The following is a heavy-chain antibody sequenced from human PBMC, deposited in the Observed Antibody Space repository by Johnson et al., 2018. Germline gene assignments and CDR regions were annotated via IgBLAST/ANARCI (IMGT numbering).Heavy chain of an antibody. J-gene: IGHJ4*02. CDR1: GFTFSSYS. Sequence: VQLVESGGGLVQPGGSLRLSCAVSGFTFSSYSMNWVRQAPGKGLEWVSYISSSSITMYYADSVKGRFTITRENAKNSLYLQMNSLRDEDTAVYYFARDRYWSSTSCYLDYWGQGTLVSVSS. CDR3: ARDRYWSSTSCYLDY. CDR2: ISSSSITM. D-gene: IGHD2-2*01. V-gene: IGHV3-48*02.